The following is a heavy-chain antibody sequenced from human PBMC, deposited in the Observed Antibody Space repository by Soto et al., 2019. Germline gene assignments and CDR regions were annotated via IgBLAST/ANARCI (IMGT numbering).Heavy chain of an antibody. V-gene: IGHV2-5*02. CDR1: GFSLSTSGVG. CDR2: IYWDDDK. J-gene: IGHJ5*02. CDR3: AHRVDDFWSGYYTNNWFDP. Sequence: SGPTLVNPTQTLTLTCTFSGFSLSTSGVGVGWIRQPPGKALEWLALIYWDDDKRYSPSLKSRLTITKDTSKNQVVLTMTNMDPVDTATYYCAHRVDDFWSGYYTNNWFDPWGQGTLVTVSS. D-gene: IGHD3-3*01.